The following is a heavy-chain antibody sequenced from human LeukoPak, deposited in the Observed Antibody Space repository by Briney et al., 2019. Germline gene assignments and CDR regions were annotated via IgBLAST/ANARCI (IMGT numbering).Heavy chain of an antibody. Sequence: GGSLRLSCAASGFTFSSYEMNWVRQAPGKGLEWVSYISSSGSTIYYADSVKGRFTISRDSAKNSLYLQMNSLRAEDTAVYYCARVLWFGELFFDYWGQGTLVTVSS. V-gene: IGHV3-48*03. J-gene: IGHJ4*02. CDR1: GFTFSSYE. CDR2: ISSSGSTI. D-gene: IGHD3-10*01. CDR3: ARVLWFGELFFDY.